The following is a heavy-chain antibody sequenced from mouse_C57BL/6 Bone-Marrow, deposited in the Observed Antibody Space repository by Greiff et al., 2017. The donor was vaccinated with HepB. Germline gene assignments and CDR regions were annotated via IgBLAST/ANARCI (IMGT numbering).Heavy chain of an antibody. CDR1: GFTFSDYG. D-gene: IGHD2-3*01. Sequence: EVKLMESGGGLVKPGGSLKLSCAASGFTFSDYGMHWVRQAPVKGLEWVAYISSGSSTIYYADTVKGRFTISRDNAKNTLFLQMTSLRSEDTAMYYCARRWLYAMDYWGQGTSVTVSS. CDR2: ISSGSSTI. V-gene: IGHV5-17*01. J-gene: IGHJ4*01. CDR3: ARRWLYAMDY.